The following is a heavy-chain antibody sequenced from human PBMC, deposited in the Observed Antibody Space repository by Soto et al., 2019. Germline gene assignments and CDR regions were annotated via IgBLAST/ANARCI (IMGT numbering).Heavy chain of an antibody. D-gene: IGHD3-10*01. V-gene: IGHV1-8*01. J-gene: IGHJ4*02. Sequence: QVQLVQSGAEVKKPGASVKVSCKASGYTFTSYDINWVRQATGQGLEWMGWTNPNSGNTGYAQKFQGRVTMTRNTSISTAYMELSSLRSEDTAVYYCARGPTPLWFGELYVDYWGQGTLVTVSS. CDR1: GYTFTSYD. CDR2: TNPNSGNT. CDR3: ARGPTPLWFGELYVDY.